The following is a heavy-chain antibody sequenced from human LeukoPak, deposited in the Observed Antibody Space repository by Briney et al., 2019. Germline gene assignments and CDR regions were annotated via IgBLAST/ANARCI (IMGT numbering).Heavy chain of an antibody. CDR3: ARVNGMATINAFDI. CDR1: GGTFISYA. Sequence: SVKVSCKASGGTFISYAISWVRQAPGQGLEWMGGIIPIFGTANYAQKFQGRVTITADESTSTAYMELSSLRSEDTAVYYCARVNGMATINAFDIWGQGTMVTVSS. D-gene: IGHD5-24*01. V-gene: IGHV1-69*13. J-gene: IGHJ3*02. CDR2: IIPIFGTA.